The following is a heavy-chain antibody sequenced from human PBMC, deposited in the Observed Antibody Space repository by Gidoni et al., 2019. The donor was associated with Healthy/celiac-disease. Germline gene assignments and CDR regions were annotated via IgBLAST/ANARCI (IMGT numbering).Heavy chain of an antibody. D-gene: IGHD3-22*01. Sequence: QVQLVQSGAEVKKPGSSVKVSCKASGGTFSSYAISWVRQAPGQGLEWMGGIIPIFGTANYAQKFQGRVTITADESTSTAYMELSSLRSEDTAVYYCARDGSNSDYYDSSGYYEDYWGQGTLVTVSS. J-gene: IGHJ4*02. CDR3: ARDGSNSDYYDSSGYYEDY. V-gene: IGHV1-69*01. CDR2: IIPIFGTA. CDR1: GGTFSSYA.